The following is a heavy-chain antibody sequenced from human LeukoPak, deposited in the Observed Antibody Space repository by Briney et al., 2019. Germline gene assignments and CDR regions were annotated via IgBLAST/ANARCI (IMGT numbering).Heavy chain of an antibody. D-gene: IGHD3-9*01. J-gene: IGHJ4*02. CDR2: IYYSGST. CDR1: GGSISSYY. V-gene: IGHV4-59*01. Sequence: SETLSLTCTVSGGSISSYYWSWIRQPPGKGLEWIGYIYYSGSTNYNPSLKSRVTISVDTSKNQFSLKLSSVTAADTAVYYCARGRGGYDILTGYYTYYFDYWGQGTLVTVSS. CDR3: ARGRGGYDILTGYYTYYFDY.